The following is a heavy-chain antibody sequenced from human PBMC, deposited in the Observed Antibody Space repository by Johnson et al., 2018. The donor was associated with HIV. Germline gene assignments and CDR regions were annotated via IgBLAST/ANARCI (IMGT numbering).Heavy chain of an antibody. CDR1: GFTVSSNY. D-gene: IGHD1-26*01. V-gene: IGHV3-66*01. CDR3: AREGEDAFDI. CDR2: IYSGGST. Sequence: EQLVESGGGLVQPGGSLRLSCAASGFTVSSNYMSWVRQAPGKGLEWVSVIYSGGSTYYADSVKGIFTISRDNSKNTLYLQMNSLRVEDTAVYYCAREGEDAFDIWGQGTMVTVSS. J-gene: IGHJ3*02.